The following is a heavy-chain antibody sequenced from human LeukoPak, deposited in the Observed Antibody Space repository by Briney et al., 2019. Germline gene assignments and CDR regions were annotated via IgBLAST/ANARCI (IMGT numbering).Heavy chain of an antibody. CDR1: GGTFSSYA. D-gene: IGHD2-2*01. J-gene: IGHJ6*03. CDR3: ASESTSNFYMDV. Sequence: RGASVKVSCKASGGTFSSYAFSWVRQAPGQGLEWMGGIIPIFGTASYAQKFQGRVTTATDESTSTAYMELSSLRSEDTAVYYCASESTSNFYMDVWGKGTTVTVSS. V-gene: IGHV1-69*05. CDR2: IIPIFGTA.